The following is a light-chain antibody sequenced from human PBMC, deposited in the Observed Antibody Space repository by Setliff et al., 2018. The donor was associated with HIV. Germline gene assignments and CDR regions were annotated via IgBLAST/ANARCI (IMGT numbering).Light chain of an antibody. V-gene: IGLV1-40*01. CDR3: QSFDNSLDGYV. Sequence: QSALTQPPSVSGAPGQRVTISCTGGSSNIGADYDVHWYQQLPGTAPKLLIYGNTNRPSGVPDRFSASKSGTSASLAISGLQAEDEADYYCQSFDNSLDGYVFGAGTRAPS. CDR2: GNT. J-gene: IGLJ1*01. CDR1: SSNIGADYD.